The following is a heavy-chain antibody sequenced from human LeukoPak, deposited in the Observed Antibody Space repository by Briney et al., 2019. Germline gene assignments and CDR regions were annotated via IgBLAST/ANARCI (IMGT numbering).Heavy chain of an antibody. CDR3: ARDFSYYYDSSGSFDY. V-gene: IGHV3-20*04. CDR1: GFTFDDYG. J-gene: IGHJ4*02. D-gene: IGHD3-22*01. Sequence: GSLRLSCAASGFTFDDYGMSWVRQAPGKGLEWVSGINWNGGSTGYADSVKGRFTISRDNAKNSLYLQMNSLRAEDTALYYCARDFSYYYDSSGSFDYWGQGTLVTVSS. CDR2: INWNGGST.